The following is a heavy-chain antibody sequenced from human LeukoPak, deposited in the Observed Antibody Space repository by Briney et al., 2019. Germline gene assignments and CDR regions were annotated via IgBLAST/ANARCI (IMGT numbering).Heavy chain of an antibody. Sequence: GASVKVSCKASGYTFTGYYIHWVRQAPGQGLEWMGIINPSGGSTSYARKFQDRVTMTRDTSTSTVYMELSSLRSEDTAVYYCARFSYGFLHWGQGTLVTVSS. J-gene: IGHJ4*02. CDR3: ARFSYGFLH. V-gene: IGHV1-46*01. CDR2: INPSGGST. D-gene: IGHD5-18*01. CDR1: GYTFTGYY.